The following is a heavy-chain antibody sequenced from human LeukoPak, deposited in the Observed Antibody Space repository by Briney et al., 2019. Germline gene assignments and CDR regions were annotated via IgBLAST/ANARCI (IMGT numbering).Heavy chain of an antibody. CDR3: ASPYYYGSGSLDY. J-gene: IGHJ4*02. V-gene: IGHV3-30*04. D-gene: IGHD3-10*01. Sequence: GGSLRLSCAASGFTFSSYAMHWVRQAPGKGLEWVAVISYDGSNKYYADSVKGRFTISRDNSMNTLYLQMNSLRAGDTAVYYCASPYYYGSGSLDYWGQGTLVTVSS. CDR1: GFTFSSYA. CDR2: ISYDGSNK.